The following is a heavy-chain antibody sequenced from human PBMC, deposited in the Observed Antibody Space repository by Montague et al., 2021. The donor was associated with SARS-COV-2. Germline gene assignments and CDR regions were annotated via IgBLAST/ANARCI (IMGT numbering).Heavy chain of an antibody. CDR2: IYYSGST. J-gene: IGHJ4*02. V-gene: IGHV4-39*01. CDR3: ARHGKTRIAMIVVVIGYFDY. Sequence: SETLSLTCTVSGGSISSSSYYWGWIRQPPGKGLEWIGSIYYSGSTYYNPSLKSRVTISVDTSKNQFSLKLSSVTAADTAVYYCARHGKTRIAMIVVVIGYFDYGGQGTRVTVPA. D-gene: IGHD3-22*01. CDR1: GGSISSSSYY.